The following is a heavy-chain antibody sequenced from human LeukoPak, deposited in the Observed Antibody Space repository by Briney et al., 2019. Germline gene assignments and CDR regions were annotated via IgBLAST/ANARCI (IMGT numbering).Heavy chain of an antibody. CDR2: INIYTGNP. V-gene: IGHV7-4-1*02. D-gene: IGHD2-15*01. CDR3: ASAKGCSGGSCYPPFY. J-gene: IGHJ4*02. CDR1: GYPFNAYA. Sequence: ASVKVSCKASGYPFNAYAIHWMRQAPGQGFEWMGWINIYTGNPTYAQGFTGRFVFSLDTSVSTAYLQISSLKAEDTAVYYCASAKGCSGGSCYPPFYWGQGTLVTVSS.